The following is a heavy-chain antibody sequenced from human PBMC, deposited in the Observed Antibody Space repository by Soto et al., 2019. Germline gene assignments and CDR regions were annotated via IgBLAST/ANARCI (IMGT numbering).Heavy chain of an antibody. CDR3: ARDDGSTYYYYGMDV. CDR2: TYYSGNT. Sequence: PSETLSLTCTVSGGSISSGGYYWNWIRQHPGKGLEWIGYTYYSGNTYYNPSLKSRVTMSVDTSKNQFSLKLSSVTAADTAVYYCARDDGSTYYYYGMDVWGQGTTVTVSS. J-gene: IGHJ6*02. D-gene: IGHD2-2*01. V-gene: IGHV4-31*03. CDR1: GGSISSGGYY.